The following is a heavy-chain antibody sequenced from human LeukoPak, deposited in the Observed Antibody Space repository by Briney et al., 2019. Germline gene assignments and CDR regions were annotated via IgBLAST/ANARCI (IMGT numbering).Heavy chain of an antibody. CDR1: GFTFSSYS. J-gene: IGHJ4*02. CDR3: ARDEYYYDSSGSLDY. V-gene: IGHV3-21*01. CDR2: ISSSSSYI. D-gene: IGHD3-22*01. Sequence: PGGSLRLSCAASGFTFSSYSMNWVRQAPGKGLEWVSSISSSSSYIYYADSVKGRFTISRDNAKNSLYLQMNSLRAEDTAVYYCARDEYYYDSSGSLDYWGQGTLVTVSS.